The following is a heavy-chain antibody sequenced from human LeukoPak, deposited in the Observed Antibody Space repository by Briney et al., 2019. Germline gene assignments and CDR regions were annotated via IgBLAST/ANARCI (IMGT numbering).Heavy chain of an antibody. CDR1: GGSFSGYY. CDR2: INHSGST. D-gene: IGHD3-10*02. CDR3: ARVSMIGDWFDP. J-gene: IGHJ5*02. Sequence: SETLSLTCAVYGGSFSGYYWSWIRQPPGKGLEWIGEINHSGSTNYNPSLKSRVTISVDTSKNQFSLKLSSVTAADTAVYYCARVSMIGDWFDPWGQGNLVTVSS. V-gene: IGHV4-34*01.